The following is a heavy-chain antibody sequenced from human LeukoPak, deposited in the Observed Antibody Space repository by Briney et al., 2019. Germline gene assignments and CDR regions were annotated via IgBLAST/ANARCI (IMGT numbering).Heavy chain of an antibody. CDR1: GYSISSGYY. J-gene: IGHJ3*02. CDR2: VYHSGST. V-gene: IGHV4-38-2*02. Sequence: PSETLSLTCTVSGYSISSGYYWGWIRQPPGKGLEWIGSVYHSGSTYYNPSLKSRVTISVDTSKNQFSLKLSSVTAADTAVYYCARTRAGSDAFDIWGQGTMVTVSS. CDR3: ARTRAGSDAFDI. D-gene: IGHD1-26*01.